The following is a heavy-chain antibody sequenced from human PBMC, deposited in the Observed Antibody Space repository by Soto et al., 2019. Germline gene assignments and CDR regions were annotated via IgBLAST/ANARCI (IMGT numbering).Heavy chain of an antibody. CDR2: VSNDGIRN. V-gene: IGHV3-30*03. CDR1: GFIFSGSG. D-gene: IGHD3-22*01. Sequence: QVQLVESGGGVVQPGRSLRLTCAASGFIFSGSGMHWVRQAPGKGLEWVALVSNDGIRNYYGDSVRGRFTISRDNAENTLYLQMNSLGAADTALYYCARWVGGSMYDNSGKYDAWGQGTLVTVSS. CDR3: ARWVGGSMYDNSGKYDA. J-gene: IGHJ5*02.